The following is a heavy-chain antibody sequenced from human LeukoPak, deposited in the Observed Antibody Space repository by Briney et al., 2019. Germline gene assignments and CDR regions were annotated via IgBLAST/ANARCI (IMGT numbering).Heavy chain of an antibody. Sequence: GASVKVSCKASGYTFTSYDINWVRQAPGQGLEWMGWMNPNSGNTGYAQKFQGRVTMTRNTSISTAYMELSSLRSEDTAVYYCARALRYTIFEVVIPFDYRGQGALVTVSS. CDR1: GYTFTSYD. D-gene: IGHD3-3*01. V-gene: IGHV1-8*01. CDR2: MNPNSGNT. CDR3: ARALRYTIFEVVIPFDY. J-gene: IGHJ4*02.